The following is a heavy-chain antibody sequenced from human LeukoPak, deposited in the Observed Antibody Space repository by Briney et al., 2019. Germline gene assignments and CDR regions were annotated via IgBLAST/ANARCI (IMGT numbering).Heavy chain of an antibody. CDR1: GCTVSSHY. CDR2: IYSGGST. V-gene: IGHV3-53*01. D-gene: IGHD3-22*01. CDR3: ASQRQYYYDSSGYYYY. Sequence: GGSLRLSCAASGCTVSSHYMSWVRQAPGKGLEWVSVIYSGGSTYYADSVKGRFTISRDNSKNTLYLQMNSLRAEDTAVYYCASQRQYYYDSSGYYYYWGQGTLVTVSS. J-gene: IGHJ4*02.